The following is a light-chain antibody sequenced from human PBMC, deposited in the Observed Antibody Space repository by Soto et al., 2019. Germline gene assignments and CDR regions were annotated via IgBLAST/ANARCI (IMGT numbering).Light chain of an antibody. CDR1: SSDVGNYNL. CDR2: EVT. CDR3: CSYAGSNTYV. V-gene: IGLV2-23*02. J-gene: IGLJ1*01. Sequence: SALTQPASVSGSPGQSITISCTGTSSDVGNYNLVSWYQQHPAEAPKFMIYEVTKRPSGVSNRFSGSKSGNTASLTISGLQAEDEADYYCCSYAGSNTYVFGTGTKLTVL.